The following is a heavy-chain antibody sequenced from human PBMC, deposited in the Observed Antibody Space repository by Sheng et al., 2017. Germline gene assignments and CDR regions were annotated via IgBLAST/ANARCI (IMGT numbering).Heavy chain of an antibody. CDR1: GFTFSDYY. Sequence: PGGSLRLSCAASGFTFSDYYMSWIRQAPGKGLEWVSYISSSSSYTNYADSVKGRFTISRDNAKNSLYLQMNSLRAEDTAVYYCARDHYDFWSGYYNTEYYYYYYMDVWGKGTTVTVSS. J-gene: IGHJ6*03. D-gene: IGHD3-3*01. V-gene: IGHV3-11*05. CDR2: ISSSSSYT. CDR3: ARDHYDFWSGYYNTEYYYYYYMDV.